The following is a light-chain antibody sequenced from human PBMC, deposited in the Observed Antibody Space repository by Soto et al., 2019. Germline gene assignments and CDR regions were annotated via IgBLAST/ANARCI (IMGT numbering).Light chain of an antibody. V-gene: IGKV1-39*01. CDR1: QSISSY. CDR2: AAS. J-gene: IGKJ5*01. Sequence: DIQMTQSPSSLSASVGDRVTITCRARQSISSYVNWYQQKPGKAPKLLIYAASSLQSGVPSRFSGSGSGTDFTLTISSLQPEDFATYYCQQSYSTPPVTFGQGTRLEIK. CDR3: QQSYSTPPVT.